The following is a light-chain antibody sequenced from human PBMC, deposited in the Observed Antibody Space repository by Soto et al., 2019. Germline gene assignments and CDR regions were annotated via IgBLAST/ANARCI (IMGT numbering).Light chain of an antibody. CDR2: SNN. J-gene: IGLJ1*01. Sequence: QSVLTQPPSVSGTPGQRVTISCSGGSSNIGTNHVYWYQQLPGAAPKVLIYSNNQRPSGVPDRFSGAKSGTSASLATSGLRSEDEADYYCAAWDDSLSGLYVFGTGTKGT. CDR3: AAWDDSLSGLYV. V-gene: IGLV1-47*02. CDR1: SSNIGTNH.